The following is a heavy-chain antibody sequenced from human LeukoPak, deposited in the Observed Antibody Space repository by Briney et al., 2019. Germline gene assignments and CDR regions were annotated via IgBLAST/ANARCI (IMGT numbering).Heavy chain of an antibody. Sequence: GGSLRLSCAASGFTFSSYWMSWVRQAPGKGLEGVANIKQDGSEKYYVDSVKGRFTIYRDNAKNSLYLQMNSLRAEDTAVYYCARGRGGDCSSTSCYIDYWGQGTLVTVSS. J-gene: IGHJ4*02. V-gene: IGHV3-7*01. CDR1: GFTFSSYW. CDR3: ARGRGGDCSSTSCYIDY. CDR2: IKQDGSEK. D-gene: IGHD2-2*02.